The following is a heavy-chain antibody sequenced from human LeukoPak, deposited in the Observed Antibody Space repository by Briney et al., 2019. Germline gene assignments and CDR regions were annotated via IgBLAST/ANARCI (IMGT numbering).Heavy chain of an antibody. CDR1: GFTFDDYA. Sequence: GGSLRLSCAASGFTFDDYAMHWVRQAPGKGLEWVSVISWDGGSTYYVDSVKGRFTISRDNSKNSLYLQMNSLRAEDTALYYCAKDSRLYGSGSYSYYYYYMDVWGKGTTVTVSS. D-gene: IGHD3-10*01. CDR3: AKDSRLYGSGSYSYYYYYMDV. CDR2: ISWDGGST. J-gene: IGHJ6*03. V-gene: IGHV3-43D*03.